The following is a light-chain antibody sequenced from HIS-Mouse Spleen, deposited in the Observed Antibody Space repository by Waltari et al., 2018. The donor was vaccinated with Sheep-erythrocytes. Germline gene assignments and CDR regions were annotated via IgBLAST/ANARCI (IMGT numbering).Light chain of an antibody. CDR3: GSFPGGALGV. CDR1: SSDVGSYNL. Sequence: QSALTQPASVSGSPGQSITISCTGTSSDVGSYNLVSWYQQTPGKAPKLMIYEGSKRPSGFSNGFSGSKSAKPASLQFSGLQARAEAVYYCGSFPGGALGVFGGGPKRTFL. CDR2: EGS. V-gene: IGLV2-23*01. J-gene: IGLJ3*02.